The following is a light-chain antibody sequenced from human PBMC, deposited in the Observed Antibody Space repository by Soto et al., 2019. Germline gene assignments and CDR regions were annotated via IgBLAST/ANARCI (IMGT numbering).Light chain of an antibody. CDR3: QQYGSSPRIT. J-gene: IGKJ3*01. CDR2: AAS. Sequence: EVVLTQSPGTLSLSPGERATLSCRASQSFSSCYLAWYQQKPGQAPRLLIYAASSRATGIPDRFSGSVSGTDFTLTISRLEPEDFAVYYCQQYGSSPRITFGPGTKVDVK. CDR1: QSFSSCY. V-gene: IGKV3-20*01.